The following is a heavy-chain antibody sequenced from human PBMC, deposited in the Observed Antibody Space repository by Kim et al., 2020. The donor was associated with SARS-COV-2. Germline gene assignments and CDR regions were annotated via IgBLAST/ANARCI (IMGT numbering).Heavy chain of an antibody. CDR1: GFTFSSYS. CDR2: ISRSSSNI. J-gene: IGHJ6*02. Sequence: GGSLRLSCAASGFTFSSYSMNWVRQAPGKGLEWVSSISRSSSNIYYADSVKGRFTISRDNAKNSLYLQMNSLRAEDTAVYYCARDWAEVTIFGVVTRPMDVWRQRPGLTLS. CDR3: ARDWAEVTIFGVVTRPMDV. V-gene: IGHV3-21*01. D-gene: IGHD3-3*01.